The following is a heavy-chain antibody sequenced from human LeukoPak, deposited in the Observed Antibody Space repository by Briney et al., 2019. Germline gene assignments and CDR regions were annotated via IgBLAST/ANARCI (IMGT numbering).Heavy chain of an antibody. CDR3: ARGWPSYENWFDP. J-gene: IGHJ5*02. V-gene: IGHV6-1*01. D-gene: IGHD5-12*01. CDR1: GDSVSSNSAA. CDR2: TYYRSKWYN. Sequence: SQTLSLTCAISGDSVSSNSAAWNWTRQSPSRGLEWLGRTYYRSKWYNDYAVSVKSRITINPDTSKNQFSLQLNSVTPEDTAVYYCARGWPSYENWFDPWGQGTLVTVSS.